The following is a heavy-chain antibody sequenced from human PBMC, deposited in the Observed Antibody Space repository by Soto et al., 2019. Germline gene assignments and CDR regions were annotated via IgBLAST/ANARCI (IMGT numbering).Heavy chain of an antibody. J-gene: IGHJ5*02. Sequence: PGGSLRLSCAASGFTFSDYYMSWIRQAPGKGLEWVSYISSSGSTIYYADSVKGRFTISRDNAKNSLYLQMNSLRAEDTAVYYCARESEYSSSWYNWFDPWGQGTPVTVSS. D-gene: IGHD6-13*01. CDR1: GFTFSDYY. CDR2: ISSSGSTI. V-gene: IGHV3-11*01. CDR3: ARESEYSSSWYNWFDP.